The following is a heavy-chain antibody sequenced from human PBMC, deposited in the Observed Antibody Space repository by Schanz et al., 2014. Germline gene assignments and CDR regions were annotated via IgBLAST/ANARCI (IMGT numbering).Heavy chain of an antibody. D-gene: IGHD3-10*01. CDR1: GFTFGDYA. CDR3: AKGRFGELSAFDI. Sequence: EVQLLESGGGLVQPGGSLRLSCAASGFTFGDYAMTWVRQAPGKGLEWVSAINTGVNTYYADSVRGRFTMSRDNSKNTVYLQMNSLRPGDTAVYYCAKGRFGELSAFDIWGQGTMVTVSS. CDR2: INTGVNT. V-gene: IGHV3-23*01. J-gene: IGHJ3*02.